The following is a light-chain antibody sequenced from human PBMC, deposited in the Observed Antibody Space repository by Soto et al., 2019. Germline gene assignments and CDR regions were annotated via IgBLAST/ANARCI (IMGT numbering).Light chain of an antibody. CDR3: QQHNDWPEIT. CDR2: GAS. V-gene: IGKV3-15*01. Sequence: EIVMTQSPATLSVAPGESATLSCSASQSVSDRLAWYQQKPGQAPRLLIYGASTRATGTPARFSGSGSGTDFTLTIPSLQSEDFALYYCQQHNDWPEITFGQGTRLEIK. CDR1: QSVSDR. J-gene: IGKJ5*01.